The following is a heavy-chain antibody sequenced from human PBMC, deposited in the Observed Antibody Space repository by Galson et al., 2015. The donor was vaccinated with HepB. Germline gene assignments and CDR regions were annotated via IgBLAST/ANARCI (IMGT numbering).Heavy chain of an antibody. CDR2: IIPIFGTA. CDR3: ARKDSRLGINYYYGMDV. J-gene: IGHJ6*02. CDR1: GGTFSSYA. Sequence: SVKVSCKASGGTFSSYAISWVRQAPGQGLEWMGGIIPIFGTANYAQKFQGRVTITADKSTSTAYMELSSLRSEDTAVYYCARKDSRLGINYYYGMDVWGQGTTVTVSS. V-gene: IGHV1-69*06. D-gene: IGHD7-27*01.